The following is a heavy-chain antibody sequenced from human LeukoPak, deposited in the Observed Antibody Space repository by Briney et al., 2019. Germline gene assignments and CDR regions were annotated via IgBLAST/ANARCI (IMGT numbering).Heavy chain of an antibody. D-gene: IGHD3-9*01. CDR2: INPNNGGT. J-gene: IGHJ3*02. CDR3: ARGDYDIGI. Sequence: ASVKVSCTASGYTFSGYYIHWVRQAPGQGLEWMGRINPNNGGTNYAQKLQGRVTMTTDTSTSTAYMELRSLRSDDTAVYYCARGDYDIGIWGQGTMVTVSS. V-gene: IGHV1-2*06. CDR1: GYTFSGYY.